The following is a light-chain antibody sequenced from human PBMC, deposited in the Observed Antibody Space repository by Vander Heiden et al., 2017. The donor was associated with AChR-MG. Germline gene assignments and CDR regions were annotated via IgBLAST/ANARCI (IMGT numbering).Light chain of an antibody. J-gene: IGLJ2*01. CDR2: QDS. CDR1: KLAEKF. V-gene: IGLV3-1*01. CDR3: QAWDSSTAVV. Sequence: SYALTQPPPPSAPPGQTASITCSGDKLAEKFACWYQQKPGQSPVLVIYQDSKRPSGIPERFSGSNSGKTATLTISGTQAMDEADYYCQAWDSSTAVVFGGGTKLTVL.